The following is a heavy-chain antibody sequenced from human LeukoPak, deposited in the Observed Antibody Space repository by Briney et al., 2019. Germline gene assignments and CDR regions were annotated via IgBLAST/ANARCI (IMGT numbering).Heavy chain of an antibody. D-gene: IGHD6-19*01. V-gene: IGHV1-46*01. Sequence: ASVKVSCNACGYTFTSYYRHWVRQAPGQGPEWMGMINPSGGSTTYAQRFQGRVTMTRDMSTSTVFMELSSLRSEDTAVYYCARGGEGPRLAGSFWGQGTLVTVSS. J-gene: IGHJ4*02. CDR3: ARGGEGPRLAGSF. CDR1: GYTFTSYY. CDR2: INPSGGST.